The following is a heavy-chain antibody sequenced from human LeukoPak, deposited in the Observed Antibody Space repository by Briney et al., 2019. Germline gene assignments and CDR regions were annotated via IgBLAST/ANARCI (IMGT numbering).Heavy chain of an antibody. D-gene: IGHD2-2*02. V-gene: IGHV3-30*02. CDR1: GFTFSSYG. CDR3: AKLGGNHEVVPAAIRWFDP. J-gene: IGHJ5*02. Sequence: PGRSLRLSCAASGFTFSSYGMHWVRQAPGKGLEWVAFIRYDGSNKYYADSVKGRFTISRDNSKNTLYLQMNSLRAEDTAVYYCAKLGGNHEVVPAAIRWFDPWGQGTLVTVSS. CDR2: IRYDGSNK.